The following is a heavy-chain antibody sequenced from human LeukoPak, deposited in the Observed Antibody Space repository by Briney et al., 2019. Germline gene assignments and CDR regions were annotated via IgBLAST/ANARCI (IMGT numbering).Heavy chain of an antibody. D-gene: IGHD6-19*01. V-gene: IGHV1-2*02. CDR2: INPNSGGT. CDR3: ARDHWGAVAGFDY. Sequence: ASVKVSCKASGYTFTGYYMHWARQAPGQGLEWMGWINPNSGGTNYAQKFQGRVTMTRDTSISTAYMELSRLRSDDTPVYYCARDHWGAVAGFDYWGQGTLVTVSS. J-gene: IGHJ4*02. CDR1: GYTFTGYY.